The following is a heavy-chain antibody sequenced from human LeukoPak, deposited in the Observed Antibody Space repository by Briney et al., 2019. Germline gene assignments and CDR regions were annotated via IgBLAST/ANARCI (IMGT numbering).Heavy chain of an antibody. J-gene: IGHJ4*02. CDR2: INSDGSST. CDR1: GFTFSSYW. V-gene: IGHV3-74*01. CDR3: ARGGYYDSSGYSQFDY. D-gene: IGHD3-22*01. Sequence: GSLRLSCAASGFTFSSYWMHWVRQAPGKGLVWVSRINSDGSSTSYADSVKGRFTISRDNAKNTLYLQMNSLRAEDTAVYYCARGGYYDSSGYSQFDYWGQGTLVTVSS.